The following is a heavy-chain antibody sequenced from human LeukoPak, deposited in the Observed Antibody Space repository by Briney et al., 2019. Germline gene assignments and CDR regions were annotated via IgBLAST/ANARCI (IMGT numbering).Heavy chain of an antibody. CDR1: GDSIRSYF. CDR2: FHDSGSA. Sequence: PSETLSLTCTVSGDSIRSYFWSWIRQPPGKGLEWIGYFHDSGSANYNPSLKSRITMSVDTSKNQFSLKLRSVTAADTAVYYCARDSHSVDTATPRGFDPWGQGTLVTVSS. CDR3: ARDSHSVDTATPRGFDP. D-gene: IGHD2-15*01. J-gene: IGHJ5*02. V-gene: IGHV4-59*01.